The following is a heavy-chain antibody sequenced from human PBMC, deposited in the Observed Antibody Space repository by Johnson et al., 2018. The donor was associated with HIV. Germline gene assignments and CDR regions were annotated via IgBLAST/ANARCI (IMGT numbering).Heavy chain of an antibody. V-gene: IGHV3-11*04. D-gene: IGHD2-21*01. CDR2: ISSSGSTI. J-gene: IGHJ3*02. CDR3: AKEIAVGDAFDM. CDR1: GFTFSDYY. Sequence: VQVVESGGGLVKPGGSPRLSCAASGFTFSDYYMSWIRPAPGKGLEWVSYISSSGSTIYYADSVKGRFTISRDNAKNSLYLQMNSLRAEDTAVLYCAKEIAVGDAFDMWGQETMVSVSS.